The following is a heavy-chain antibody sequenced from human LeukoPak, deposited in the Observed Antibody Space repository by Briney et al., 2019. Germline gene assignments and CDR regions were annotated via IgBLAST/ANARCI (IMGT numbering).Heavy chain of an antibody. CDR1: GFTFSSYA. CDR2: ISGSGGGT. V-gene: IGHV3-23*01. CDR3: ANSQLRPSNFDY. D-gene: IGHD6-6*01. Sequence: RPGGSLRLSCAASGFTFSSYAMSWVRQAPGKGLEWVSGISGSGGGTYYADSAKGRFAISRDNSKNTLSLQMSSLRAEDTAVYYCANSQLRPSNFDYWGQGTLVTVSS. J-gene: IGHJ4*02.